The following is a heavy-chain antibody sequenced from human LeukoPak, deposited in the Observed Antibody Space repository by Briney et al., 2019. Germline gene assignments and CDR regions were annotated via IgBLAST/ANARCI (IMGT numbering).Heavy chain of an antibody. J-gene: IGHJ4*02. CDR2: VKSKSNGGTT. D-gene: IGHD1-26*01. CDR1: GFSFDNAW. CDR3: TSDPRIGRYFDY. Sequence: PGGSLRLSCAASGFSFDNAWMNWVRHVPGKGLEWVGRVKSKSNGGTTDYAAPVKGRFTISRDDSEDTLYLQMNSVNTEDTAVYYCTSDPRIGRYFDYWGQGTLVTVSS. V-gene: IGHV3-15*01.